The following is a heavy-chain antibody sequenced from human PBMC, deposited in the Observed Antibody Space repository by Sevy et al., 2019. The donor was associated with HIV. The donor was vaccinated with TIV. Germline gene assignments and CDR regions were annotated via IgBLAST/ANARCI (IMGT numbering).Heavy chain of an antibody. CDR2: VGPAGDT. Sequence: GGSLRLSCAASGFTFITYDMHWVRHVTGKGLEWVSGVGPAGDTFYPGSVKGRFTISRENSKNSLYLQMNNLRVGDTAVYYCTRSGGYSDYGMDVWGQGTTVTVSS. CDR3: TRSGGYSDYGMDV. J-gene: IGHJ6*02. D-gene: IGHD5-12*01. V-gene: IGHV3-13*01. CDR1: GFTFITYD.